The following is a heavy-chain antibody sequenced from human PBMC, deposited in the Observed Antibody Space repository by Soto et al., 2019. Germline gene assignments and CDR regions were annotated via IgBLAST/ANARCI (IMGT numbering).Heavy chain of an antibody. D-gene: IGHD2-15*01. CDR2: INSDGSST. CDR1: GFTFSSYW. Sequence: PGGSLRLSCAASGFTFSSYWMHWVRQAPGKGLVWVSRINSDGSSTSYADSVKGRFTISRDNAKNTLYLQMNSLRAEDTAVYYCARDRYCSGGSCYSGNDPDWFDPWGQGTLVTVSS. V-gene: IGHV3-74*01. J-gene: IGHJ5*02. CDR3: ARDRYCSGGSCYSGNDPDWFDP.